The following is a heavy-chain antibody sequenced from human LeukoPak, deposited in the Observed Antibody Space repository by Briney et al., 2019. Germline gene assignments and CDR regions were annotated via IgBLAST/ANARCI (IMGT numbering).Heavy chain of an antibody. CDR2: IYYSGST. J-gene: IGHJ5*02. CDR1: GGSVSSGSYY. D-gene: IGHD2-2*01. Sequence: SETLSLTCTVSGGSVSSGSYYWSWIRQPPGKGLEWIGYIYYSGSTNYNPSLKSRVTISVDTSKNQFFLKPSSVTAADTAVYYCATLGCSSTSCYVEWFDPWGQGTLVTVSS. CDR3: ATLGCSSTSCYVEWFDP. V-gene: IGHV4-61*01.